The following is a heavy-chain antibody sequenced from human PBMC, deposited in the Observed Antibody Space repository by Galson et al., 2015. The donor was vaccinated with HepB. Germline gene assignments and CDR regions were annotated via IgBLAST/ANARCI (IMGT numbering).Heavy chain of an antibody. CDR3: ARIYGGSRYYYYGMDV. J-gene: IGHJ6*02. V-gene: IGHV3-20*01. CDR2: INWNGGST. Sequence: SLRLSCAASGFTFDDYGMSWVRQAPGKGLEWVSGINWNGGSTGYADSVKGRFTISRDNAKNSLYLQMNSLRAEDTALYHCARIYGGSRYYYYGMDVWGQGTTVTVSS. CDR1: GFTFDDYG. D-gene: IGHD1-26*01.